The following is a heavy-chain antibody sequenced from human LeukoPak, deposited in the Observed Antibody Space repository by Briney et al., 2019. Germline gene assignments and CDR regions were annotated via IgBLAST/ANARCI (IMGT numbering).Heavy chain of an antibody. CDR2: INHSGST. V-gene: IGHV4-34*01. CDR3: ARGILGYCSSTSCYTYYYYYMDV. Sequence: SETLSLTXAVYGGSFSGYYWSWIRQAPGKGLEWLGEINHSGSTNYNPSLKSRVTISVDTSKNQFSLKLSSVTAADTAVYYCARGILGYCSSTSCYTYYYYYMDVWGKGTTVTVSS. D-gene: IGHD2-2*02. CDR1: GGSFSGYY. J-gene: IGHJ6*03.